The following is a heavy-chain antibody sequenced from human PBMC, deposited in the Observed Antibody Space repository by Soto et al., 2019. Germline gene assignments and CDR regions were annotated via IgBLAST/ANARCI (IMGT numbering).Heavy chain of an antibody. CDR2: IIPILGIA. CDR1: GGTFSSYT. J-gene: IGHJ5*02. D-gene: IGHD5-18*01. CDR3: ARDGRDTGDDRANYGYMWFDP. V-gene: IGHV1-69*08. Sequence: QVQLVQSGAEVKKPGSSVKVSCKASGGTFSSYTISWVRQAPGQGLEWMGRIIPILGIANYAQKFQGRVTITADKSTSTAYMELSSLRSEDTAVYYCARDGRDTGDDRANYGYMWFDPWGQGTLVTVSS.